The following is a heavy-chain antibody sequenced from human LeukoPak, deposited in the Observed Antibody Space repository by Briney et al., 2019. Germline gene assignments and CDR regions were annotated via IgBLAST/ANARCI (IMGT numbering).Heavy chain of an antibody. V-gene: IGHV4-59*02. CDR2: ISHSGNT. D-gene: IGHD1-26*01. J-gene: IGHJ4*02. CDR3: ARGHSGTYFWLGGKFDY. CDR1: GGAVNSYY. Sequence: SETLSLTCTVSGGAVNSYYWSWIRQTPGKGLEWIGYISHSGNTDYAPSLKSRVTMSLDTSKNQFSLKLSSVTAADTALYYCARGHSGTYFWLGGKFDYWGQGTLVTVSS.